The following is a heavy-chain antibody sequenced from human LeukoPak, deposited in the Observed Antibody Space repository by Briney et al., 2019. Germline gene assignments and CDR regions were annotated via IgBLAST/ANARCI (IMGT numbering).Heavy chain of an antibody. CDR2: VSGFGGGST. V-gene: IGHV3-23*01. Sequence: PGGSLRLSCAASGFSFTSYAMYWVRQAPGKGLQWVSGVSGFGGGSTYYADSVKGRFTISRDNSKNTLFLHMNNLRVDDSATYYCAKGWSGSGNFFPREWGQGTLVTVYS. CDR3: AKGWSGSGNFFPRE. CDR1: GFSFTSYA. D-gene: IGHD3-10*01. J-gene: IGHJ4*02.